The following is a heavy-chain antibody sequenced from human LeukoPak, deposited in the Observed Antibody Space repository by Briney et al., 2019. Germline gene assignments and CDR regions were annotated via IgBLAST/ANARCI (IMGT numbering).Heavy chain of an antibody. CDR3: ATDNKQLARAFDY. V-gene: IGHV1-24*01. Sequence: GASVKVSCKVSGYTLTELSMHWVRQAPGKGLEWMGGFDPEDGETIYAQKFQGRVTMTEDTSTDTACMELSSLRSEDTAVYYCATDNKQLARAFDYWGQGTLVTVSS. D-gene: IGHD6-6*01. J-gene: IGHJ4*02. CDR2: FDPEDGET. CDR1: GYTLTELS.